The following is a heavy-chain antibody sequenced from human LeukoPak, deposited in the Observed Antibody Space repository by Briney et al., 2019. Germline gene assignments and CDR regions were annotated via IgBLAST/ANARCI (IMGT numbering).Heavy chain of an antibody. J-gene: IGHJ4*02. D-gene: IGHD2-2*02. CDR2: ISDSGGST. V-gene: IGHV3-23*01. Sequence: GGSLRLSCAASGFTFRTYAMSWVRQAPGKGLEWISSISDSGGSTYYADSVKGRFTISRDNSKNTLYLQMSSLGAEDTAVYYCARGRRSSCYSGVDSWGQGTLVTVSS. CDR3: ARGRRSSCYSGVDS. CDR1: GFTFRTYA.